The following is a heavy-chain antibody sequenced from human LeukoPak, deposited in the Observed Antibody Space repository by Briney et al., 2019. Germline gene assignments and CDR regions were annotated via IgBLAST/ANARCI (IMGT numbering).Heavy chain of an antibody. CDR1: GGSISSSSYY. J-gene: IGHJ3*02. D-gene: IGHD3-10*01. V-gene: IGHV4-39*07. CDR2: IYYSGST. CDR3: ARSGMVPLMAFDI. Sequence: SETLSLTCTVSGGSISSSSYYWGWIRQPPGKGLEWIGSIYYSGSTYYNPSLKSRVTISVDTSKNQFSLKLSSVTAADTAVYYCARSGMVPLMAFDIWGQGTMVTVSS.